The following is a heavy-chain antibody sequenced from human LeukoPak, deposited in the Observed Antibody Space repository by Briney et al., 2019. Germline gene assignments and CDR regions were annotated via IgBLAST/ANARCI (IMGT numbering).Heavy chain of an antibody. CDR1: GGTFSSYA. D-gene: IGHD3-22*01. J-gene: IGHJ6*02. Sequence: GASVKVSCKASGGTFSSYAISWVRQAPGQGLEWMGGIIPIFGTANYAQKFQGRVTITADESTSTAYMELSSLRSEDTAEYYCARGEDYYGSSGYPLRYYYYGMDVWGQGTTVTVSS. CDR2: IIPIFGTA. CDR3: ARGEDYYGSSGYPLRYYYYGMDV. V-gene: IGHV1-69*13.